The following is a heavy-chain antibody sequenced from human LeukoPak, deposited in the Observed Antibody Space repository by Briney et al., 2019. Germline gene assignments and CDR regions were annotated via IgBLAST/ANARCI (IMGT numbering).Heavy chain of an antibody. CDR1: GFTFSSYG. CDR3: AKEPTEYYYGMDV. V-gene: IGHV3-30*18. J-gene: IGHJ6*02. Sequence: GGSLRLSCAASGFTFSSYGMHWVRQAPGKGLEWVAVISYDRSNKYYADSVKGRFTISRDNSKNTLYLQMNSLRAEDTAVYYCAKEPTEYYYGMDVWGQGTTVTVSS. CDR2: ISYDRSNK.